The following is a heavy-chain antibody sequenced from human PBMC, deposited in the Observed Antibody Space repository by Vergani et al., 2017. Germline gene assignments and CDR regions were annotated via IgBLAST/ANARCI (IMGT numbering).Heavy chain of an antibody. CDR2: IKSKTDGGTT. CDR3: TTDRHPFRTVTTSDY. CDR1: GFTFSNAW. V-gene: IGHV3-15*01. Sequence: EVQLVESGGGLVKPGGSLRLSCAASGFTFSNAWMSWVRQAPGKGLEWVGRIKSKTDGGTTDYAAPVKGRFTISRDDSKNTLYLQMNSLKTEDTAVYYCTTDRHPFRTVTTSDYWGQGTLVTVSS. J-gene: IGHJ4*02. D-gene: IGHD4-17*01.